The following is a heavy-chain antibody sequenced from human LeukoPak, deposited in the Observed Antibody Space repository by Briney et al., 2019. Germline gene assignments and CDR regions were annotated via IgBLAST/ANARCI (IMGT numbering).Heavy chain of an antibody. CDR1: GFTFSSYT. D-gene: IGHD6-13*01. Sequence: GGSLRLSCAASGFTFSSYTMSWVRQAPGKGLAWVSSISGSGASTYYADSVKGRFTISRDNSKNTLYLQMNSLRAEDTAVYYCARAISVAAADYWGQGTLVTVSS. CDR3: ARAISVAAADY. V-gene: IGHV3-23*01. CDR2: ISGSGAST. J-gene: IGHJ4*02.